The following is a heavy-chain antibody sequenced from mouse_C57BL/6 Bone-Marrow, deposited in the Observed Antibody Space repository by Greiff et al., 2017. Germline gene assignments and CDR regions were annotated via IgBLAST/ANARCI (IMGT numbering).Heavy chain of an antibody. CDR2: IDPSDSET. CDR3: ARSHSSGYPFAY. Sequence: QVQLQQPGAELVRPGSSVKLSCKASGYTFTSYWMHWVKQRPIQGLEWIGNIDPSDSETHYNQKFKDKATLTVDKSSSTAYMQLSSLTSEDSAVYYCARSHSSGYPFAYWGQGTLVTVSA. CDR1: GYTFTSYW. J-gene: IGHJ3*01. V-gene: IGHV1-52*01. D-gene: IGHD3-2*02.